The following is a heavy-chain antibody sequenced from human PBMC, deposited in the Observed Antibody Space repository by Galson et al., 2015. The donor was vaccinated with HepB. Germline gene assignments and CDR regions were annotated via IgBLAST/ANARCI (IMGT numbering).Heavy chain of an antibody. Sequence: SLRLSCAASGFTFSDYGMTWVRQAPGKGLEWVSYIGGSGISTYHADSVKGRFSISRDNSKNTLYLQMNSLRADDTAVYYCAKEKDDYDFDYWGQGTPVTVSS. CDR2: IGGSGIST. CDR1: GFTFSDYG. CDR3: AKEKDDYDFDY. V-gene: IGHV3-23*01. D-gene: IGHD4-17*01. J-gene: IGHJ4*02.